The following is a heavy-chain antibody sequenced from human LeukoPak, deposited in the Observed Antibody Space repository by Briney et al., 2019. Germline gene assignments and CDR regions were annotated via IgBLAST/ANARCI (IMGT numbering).Heavy chain of an antibody. D-gene: IGHD6-6*01. V-gene: IGHV3-23*01. J-gene: IGHJ4*02. CDR2: ISGSGGST. CDR3: AKTPNPYSSSPYFDY. Sequence: GGSLRLSCAASGFTFSSYAMSWVRQAPGKGLEWVSAISGSGGSTYYADSVKGRFTISRDNSKNTLYLQMNSLRAEDTAVYYCAKTPNPYSSSPYFDYWGQGTLVTVSS. CDR1: GFTFSSYA.